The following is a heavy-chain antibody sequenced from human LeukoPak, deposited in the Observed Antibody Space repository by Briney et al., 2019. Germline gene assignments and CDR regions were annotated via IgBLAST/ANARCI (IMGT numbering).Heavy chain of an antibody. J-gene: IGHJ4*02. CDR1: GINFRSSG. D-gene: IGHD6-13*01. Sequence: GGSLRLSCAASGINFRSSGMHWVRQAPGKGLEWVTFIQNDGSDKSYAASVQGRYTISRDNSKNTVYLHMNSLRADDTALYYCAREGGRAAPGRFDYWGQGTLVTVSS. CDR3: AREGGRAAPGRFDY. V-gene: IGHV3-30*02. CDR2: IQNDGSDK.